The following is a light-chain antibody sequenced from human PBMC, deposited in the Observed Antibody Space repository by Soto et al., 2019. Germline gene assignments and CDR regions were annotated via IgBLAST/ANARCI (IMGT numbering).Light chain of an antibody. CDR2: RNN. CDR1: SSNIGSNY. J-gene: IGLJ3*02. V-gene: IGLV1-47*01. CDR3: SSSTSSNTLV. Sequence: QSVLTQPPSVSGTPGQGVTISCSGSSSNIGSNYVYWYQQLPGTAPKLLIYRNNQRPSGVPDRFFGSKSGTSASLAISGLRSEDEADYYCSSSTSSNTLVFGGGTKSPS.